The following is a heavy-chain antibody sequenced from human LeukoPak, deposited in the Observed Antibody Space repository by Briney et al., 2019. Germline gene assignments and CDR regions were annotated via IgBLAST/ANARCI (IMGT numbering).Heavy chain of an antibody. D-gene: IGHD1-14*01. J-gene: IGHJ3*02. V-gene: IGHV1-18*04. CDR2: ISAYNGNT. CDR1: GYSFTAYY. CDR3: ARYRKDAFDI. Sequence: ASVKVSCKTSGYSFTAYYIHWVRQAPGQGLEWMGWISAYNGNTNYAQKLQGRVTMTTDTSTSTAYMELRSLRSDDTAVYYCARYRKDAFDIWGQGTMVTVSS.